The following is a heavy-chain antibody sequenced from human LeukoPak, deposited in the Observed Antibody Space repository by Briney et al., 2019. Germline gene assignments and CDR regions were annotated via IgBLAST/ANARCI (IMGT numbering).Heavy chain of an antibody. CDR2: VNLQGST. J-gene: IGHJ4*02. CDR3: AREGGPYRPLDY. CDR1: GGSITNTNY. V-gene: IGHV4-4*02. Sequence: SETLSLTCGVSGGSITNTNYWTWVRQPPGKGLEWIGEVNLQGSTDYNPSLMGRVAISVDTSENHISLQLTSVTAADTAVYYCAREGGPYRPLDYSGQGTLVTVSS.